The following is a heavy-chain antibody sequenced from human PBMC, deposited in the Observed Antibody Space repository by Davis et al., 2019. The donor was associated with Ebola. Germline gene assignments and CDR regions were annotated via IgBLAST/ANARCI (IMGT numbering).Heavy chain of an antibody. D-gene: IGHD5-18*01. CDR3: ARLSTAMALDYFDY. V-gene: IGHV4-59*01. CDR2: IYYSGST. J-gene: IGHJ4*02. Sequence: SETLSLTCTVSGGSISSYYWSWIRQPPGKGLEWIGYIYYSGSTNYNPSLKSRVTISVDTSKNQLSLKLSSVTAADTAVYHCARLSTAMALDYFDYWGQGTLVTVSS. CDR1: GGSISSYY.